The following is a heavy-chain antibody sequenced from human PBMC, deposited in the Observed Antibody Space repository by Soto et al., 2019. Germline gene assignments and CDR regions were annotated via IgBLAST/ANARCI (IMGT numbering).Heavy chain of an antibody. V-gene: IGHV3-23*01. Sequence: GGSLRLSCAASGFTFSSYAMSWVRQAPGKGLEWVSAISGSGGSTYYADSVKGRFTISRDNSKNTLYLQMNSLRAEDTSVDYCAKEPTIGWYFDYWGQGTLVTVSS. D-gene: IGHD1-26*01. J-gene: IGHJ4*02. CDR3: AKEPTIGWYFDY. CDR1: GFTFSSYA. CDR2: ISGSGGST.